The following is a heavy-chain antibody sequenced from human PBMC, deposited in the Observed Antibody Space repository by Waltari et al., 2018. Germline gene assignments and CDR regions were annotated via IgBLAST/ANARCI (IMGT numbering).Heavy chain of an antibody. CDR1: GSTFTVYY. CDR2: INPNSGGT. D-gene: IGHD3-22*01. J-gene: IGHJ4*02. Sequence: QVQLVQSGAEVKKPGASVKVSCKASGSTFTVYYMHWVRPAPGQGLEWMGWINPNSGGTNYAQKFQGRVTMTRDTSISTAYMELSRLRSDDTAVYYCARPSYYYDSSGYYNYWGQGTLVTVSS. V-gene: IGHV1-2*02. CDR3: ARPSYYYDSSGYYNY.